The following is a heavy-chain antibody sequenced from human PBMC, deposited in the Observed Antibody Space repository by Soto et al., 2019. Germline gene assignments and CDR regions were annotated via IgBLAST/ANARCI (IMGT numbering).Heavy chain of an antibody. CDR2: IYYSGST. CDR3: AREVVTMVRGANYYYGMDV. D-gene: IGHD3-10*01. J-gene: IGHJ6*02. V-gene: IGHV4-31*02. Sequence: WIRQHPGKGLEWIGYIYYSGSTYYNPSLKSRVTISVDTSKNQFSLKLSSVTAADTAVYYCAREVVTMVRGANYYYGMDVWGQGTTVTVSS.